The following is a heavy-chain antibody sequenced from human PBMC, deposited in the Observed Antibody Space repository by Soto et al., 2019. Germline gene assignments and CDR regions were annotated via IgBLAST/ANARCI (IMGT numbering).Heavy chain of an antibody. V-gene: IGHV1-46*03. CDR3: ARGHPPPSEWLRWGFDY. CDR2: INPSGGST. J-gene: IGHJ4*02. CDR1: GYTFTSYY. D-gene: IGHD5-12*01. Sequence: ASVKVSCKASGYTFTSYYMHWVRHAPGQGLEWMGIINPSGGSTSYAQKFQGRVTMTRDTSTSTVYMELSSLRSEDTAVYYCARGHPPPSEWLRWGFDYWGQGTLVTVSS.